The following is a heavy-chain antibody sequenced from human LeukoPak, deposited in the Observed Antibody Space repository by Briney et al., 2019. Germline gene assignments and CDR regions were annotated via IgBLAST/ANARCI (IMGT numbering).Heavy chain of an antibody. D-gene: IGHD6-13*01. CDR1: GYTFTGYY. V-gene: IGHV1-2*02. CDR3: ARSSPPTYYHFYYYMDV. J-gene: IGHJ6*03. CDR2: ISPNSGGA. Sequence: ASVKVSRKASGYTFTGYYMHWVRQAPGQGLEWMGWISPNSGGAKYAQNFQGRVIMTTDTSISTAYMELSSLRSDDTAVYYCARSSPPTYYHFYYYMDVWGKGSTVTVSS.